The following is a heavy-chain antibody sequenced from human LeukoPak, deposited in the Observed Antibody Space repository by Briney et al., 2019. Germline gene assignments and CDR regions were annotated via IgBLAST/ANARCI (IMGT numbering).Heavy chain of an antibody. CDR3: ARDIHTSDWTKFDY. CDR2: IYSSGRT. D-gene: IGHD6-19*01. J-gene: IGHJ4*02. CDR1: GGSISSGNYY. V-gene: IGHV4-61*02. Sequence: PSETLSLTCNVSGGSISSGNYYWSWIRQPAGKGLEWIGRIYSSGRTNYNPSLKSRVTISVDTSKNQFSLNLSSVTAADTAVYYCARDIHTSDWTKFDYWGQGTSVTVSS.